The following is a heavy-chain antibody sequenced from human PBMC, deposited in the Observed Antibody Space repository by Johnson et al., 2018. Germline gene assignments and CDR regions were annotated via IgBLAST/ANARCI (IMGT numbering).Heavy chain of an antibody. D-gene: IGHD5-18*01. CDR1: GFTFSSYG. CDR3: AKDRYTYGYGAHHAFDI. CDR2: ISYDGSNE. V-gene: IGHV3-30*18. Sequence: QVQLVQSGGGVVQPGRSLRLSCAASGFTFSSYGLHWVRQAPGKGLEWVALISYDGSNEYYADSVKGRFTISRDNSKNTLYLQMNSLRVEETAVYYCAKDRYTYGYGAHHAFDIWGQGTMVTVSS. J-gene: IGHJ3*02.